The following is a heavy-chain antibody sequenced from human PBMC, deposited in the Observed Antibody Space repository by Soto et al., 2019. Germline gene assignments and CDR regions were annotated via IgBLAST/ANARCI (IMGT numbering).Heavy chain of an antibody. CDR2: IKSKTDGGTA. CDR1: GFTFDNAW. Sequence: ESVGGLVKPGGSLRLSCAASGFTFDNAWMSWVRQAPGKGLEWVGRIKSKTDGGTADYAAPVKGRFTISRDDSKNTLFLQMNSLKTEDTAVYYCTTDRGHMYDFDYWGQGTLVPVSS. D-gene: IGHD2-8*01. CDR3: TTDRGHMYDFDY. V-gene: IGHV3-15*01. J-gene: IGHJ4*02.